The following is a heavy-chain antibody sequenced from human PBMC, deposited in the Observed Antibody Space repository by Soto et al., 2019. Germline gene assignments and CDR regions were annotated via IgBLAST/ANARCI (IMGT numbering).Heavy chain of an antibody. Sequence: SETLSLTCAVYGGSFSGYYWSWIRQPPGKGLEWIGEINHSGSTNYNPSLKSRVTISVDTSKNQFSLKLSSVTAADTAVYYCARSYYYGSGSDWYYGMDVCGQGTTVTVSS. CDR1: GGSFSGYY. CDR3: ARSYYYGSGSDWYYGMDV. D-gene: IGHD3-10*01. J-gene: IGHJ6*02. V-gene: IGHV4-34*01. CDR2: INHSGST.